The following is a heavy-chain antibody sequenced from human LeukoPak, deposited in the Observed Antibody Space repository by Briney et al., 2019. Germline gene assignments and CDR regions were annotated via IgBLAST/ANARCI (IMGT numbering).Heavy chain of an antibody. V-gene: IGHV1-2*06. J-gene: IGHJ4*02. CDR2: LNPNSGGT. D-gene: IGHD3-22*01. CDR3: ASSSGYYYVADY. CDR1: GYTFTGYY. Sequence: ASVKVSCKASGYTFTGYYMHWVRQAPGQGLEWMGRLNPNSGGTNYAQKFQGRVTMTRDTSISTAYMELSRLRSDDTAVCYCASSSGYYYVADYWGQGTLVTVSS.